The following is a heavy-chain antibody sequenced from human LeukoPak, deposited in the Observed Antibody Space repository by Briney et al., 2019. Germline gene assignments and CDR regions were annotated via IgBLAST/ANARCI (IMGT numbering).Heavy chain of an antibody. CDR2: INSDGSST. V-gene: IGHV3-74*01. CDR3: AREAYSYGHFDY. J-gene: IGHJ4*02. CDR1: GFTFSSHG. D-gene: IGHD5-18*01. Sequence: GGSLRLSCAASGFTFSSHGMNWVRQAPGKGLVWVSRINSDGSSTSYADSVKGRFTISRDNAKNTLYLQMNSLRAEDTAVYYCAREAYSYGHFDYWGQGTLVTVSS.